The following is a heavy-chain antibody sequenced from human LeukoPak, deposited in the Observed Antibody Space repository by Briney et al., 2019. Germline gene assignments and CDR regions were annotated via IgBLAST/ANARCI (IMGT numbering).Heavy chain of an antibody. Sequence: GGSLRLSCAASGFTVSSNYMSWVRQAPGMGLEWVSVIYSGGTTYYADSVKGRFTISRDNSKKTLYLQMNSLRAEDTAVYYCARETGDDAFDIWGQGTMVTVSS. D-gene: IGHD7-27*01. CDR3: ARETGDDAFDI. CDR2: IYSGGTT. J-gene: IGHJ3*02. V-gene: IGHV3-66*01. CDR1: GFTVSSNY.